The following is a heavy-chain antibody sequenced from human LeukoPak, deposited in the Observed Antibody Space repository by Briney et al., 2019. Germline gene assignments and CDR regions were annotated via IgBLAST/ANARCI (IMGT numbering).Heavy chain of an antibody. D-gene: IGHD2/OR15-2a*01. J-gene: IGHJ4*02. CDR2: IKRDIDGGTT. Sequence: GESLKISCAGSGFTFSNSWMLWVRQAPGRGLEWVARIKRDIDGGTTDYAAPVKGRFTITRDDSENTLYLQMNSLKTEDTAVYYCTTDLPRSTSCSHDYWGQGTQVTVSS. CDR1: GFTFSNSW. V-gene: IGHV3-15*01. CDR3: TTDLPRSTSCSHDY.